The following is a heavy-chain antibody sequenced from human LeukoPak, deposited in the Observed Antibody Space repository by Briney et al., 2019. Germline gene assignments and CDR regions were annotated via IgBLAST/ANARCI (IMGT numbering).Heavy chain of an antibody. D-gene: IGHD3-10*01. CDR1: GYTFSTHD. V-gene: IGHV1-8*03. Sequence: ASVKVSCKAFGYTFSTHDIYWVRQATGQGLEWVGWMNPNSGNTGYAQKFQGRVAITRNISMATAYIELRSLTSEDTAVYYCATEGGPGTADHWGQGTQVTVSS. CDR3: ATEGGPGTADH. CDR2: MNPNSGNT. J-gene: IGHJ4*02.